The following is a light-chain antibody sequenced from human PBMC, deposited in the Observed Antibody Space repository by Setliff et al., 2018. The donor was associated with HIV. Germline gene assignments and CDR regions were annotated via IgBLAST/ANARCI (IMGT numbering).Light chain of an antibody. J-gene: IGLJ1*01. CDR1: SSDIGTYNF. CDR3: TSYTTSSAPLV. CDR2: EVS. V-gene: IGLV2-14*01. Sequence: QSALTQPVSVSGSPGQSITISCTGSSSDIGTYNFVSWYQQHPNKAPKVVIYEVSVRPSGISNRFSGSKSGNTASLTISRLQPEDDADYYCTSYTTSSAPLVFGSGTKVTVL.